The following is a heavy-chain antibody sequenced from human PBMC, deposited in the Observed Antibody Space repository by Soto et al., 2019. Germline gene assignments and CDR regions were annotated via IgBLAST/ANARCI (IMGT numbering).Heavy chain of an antibody. Sequence: SETLSLTCAVSGASISSTDWWNWVRQPPGKGLEWIGEIYHGGTTIYNPSLKSRVTMSLDESKNHFSLKLTSVTAADTAVYYCARDFKAPNDAWAFDYWGQGTLVTVSS. CDR1: GASISSTDW. CDR2: IYHGGTT. D-gene: IGHD3-16*01. CDR3: ARDFKAPNDAWAFDY. J-gene: IGHJ4*02. V-gene: IGHV4-4*02.